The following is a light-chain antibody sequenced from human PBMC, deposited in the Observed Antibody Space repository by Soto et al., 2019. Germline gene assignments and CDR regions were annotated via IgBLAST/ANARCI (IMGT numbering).Light chain of an antibody. J-gene: IGKJ2*01. CDR3: QQYSKWPQRYT. CDR2: EAS. V-gene: IGKV3-15*01. CDR1: QSVDIN. Sequence: EIVMTQSPVTLSASPGDRVSLSCRASQSVDINLAWYQQKPGKAPRLLIYEASTRASDIPSRFSGSGSGTDFTLTISSLQSEDFAMDFCQQYSKWPQRYTFGQGTKVDIK.